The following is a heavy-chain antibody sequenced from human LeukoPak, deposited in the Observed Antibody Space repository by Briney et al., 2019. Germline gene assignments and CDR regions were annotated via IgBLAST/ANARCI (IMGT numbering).Heavy chain of an antibody. Sequence: GGSLRLSCAASGFTFSSYSMNWVRQAPGKGLEWVSSISSRSSYIYYADSVKGRFTISRDNAKNSLYLQMNSLRAEDTAVYYCARGLYDFWSGYEDYWGQGTLVTVPS. J-gene: IGHJ4*02. CDR1: GFTFSSYS. V-gene: IGHV3-21*01. CDR3: ARGLYDFWSGYEDY. D-gene: IGHD3-3*01. CDR2: ISSRSSYI.